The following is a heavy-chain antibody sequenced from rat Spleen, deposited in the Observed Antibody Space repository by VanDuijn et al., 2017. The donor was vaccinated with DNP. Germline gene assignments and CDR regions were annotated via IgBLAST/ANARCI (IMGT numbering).Heavy chain of an antibody. V-gene: IGHV5-7*01. CDR3: TRGPNYGGYSDYFDY. Sequence: EVLLVESDGGLVQPGRSLKLSCAVSGITFSDHNMDWVRQAPKKSLEWVATISYDGSSTYYRDSVKGRFTISRDNAQNTLYLQMSKLGSEDTAIYYCTRGPNYGGYSDYFDYWGQGVMVTVSS. CDR1: GITFSDHN. CDR2: ISYDGSST. J-gene: IGHJ2*01. D-gene: IGHD1-11*01.